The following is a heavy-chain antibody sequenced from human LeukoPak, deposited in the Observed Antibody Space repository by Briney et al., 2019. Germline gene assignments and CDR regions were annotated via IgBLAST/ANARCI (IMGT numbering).Heavy chain of an antibody. CDR3: ATLNVLRYLEWPGKFYYYMDV. J-gene: IGHJ6*03. Sequence: GASVKVSCKASGFTFTSSAMQWVRQARGQRLEWIGWIVVGSGNTNYAQKFQERVTITRDMSTSTAYMELSSLRSEDTAVYFCATLNVLRYLEWPGKFYYYMDVWGKGTTVTVSS. CDR2: IVVGSGNT. D-gene: IGHD3-3*01. V-gene: IGHV1-58*02. CDR1: GFTFTSSA.